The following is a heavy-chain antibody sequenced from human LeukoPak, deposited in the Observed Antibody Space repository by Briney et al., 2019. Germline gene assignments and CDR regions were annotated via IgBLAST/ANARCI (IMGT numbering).Heavy chain of an antibody. Sequence: GGSLRLSCATSRFTFSSYGMHWVRQAPGKGLEWVAFIRYDGSNQYYGDSVKGRFSISRDNANNLLYLQMNSLRGEDTAVYYCTRDRSRAEDDWGQGTLVTVSS. J-gene: IGHJ4*02. CDR3: TRDRSRAEDD. CDR1: RFTFSSYG. D-gene: IGHD1-14*01. V-gene: IGHV3-30*02. CDR2: IRYDGSNQ.